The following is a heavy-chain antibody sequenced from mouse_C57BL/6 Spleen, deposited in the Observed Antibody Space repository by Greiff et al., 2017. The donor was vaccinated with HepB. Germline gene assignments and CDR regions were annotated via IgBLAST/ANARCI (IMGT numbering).Heavy chain of an antibody. V-gene: IGHV3-6*01. CDR2: ISYDGSN. D-gene: IGHD1-1*01. CDR1: GYSITSGYY. J-gene: IGHJ2*01. Sequence: VQLQQSGPGLVKPSQSLSLTCSVTGYSITSGYYWNWIRQFPGNKLEWMGYISYDGSNNYNPSLKNRISITRDTSKNQFFLKLNSVTTEDTATYYCAREGYYGSSYPFDYWGQGTTLTVSS. CDR3: AREGYYGSSYPFDY.